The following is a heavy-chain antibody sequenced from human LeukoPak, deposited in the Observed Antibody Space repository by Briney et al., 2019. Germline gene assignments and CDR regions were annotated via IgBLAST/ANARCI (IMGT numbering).Heavy chain of an antibody. J-gene: IGHJ5*02. CDR1: GFTFSSNG. CDR2: ISSGSSTI. CDR3: ARETWFDP. V-gene: IGHV3-48*02. Sequence: GGSPRLSCAASGFTFSSNGMNWVRQAPGKGLEWVSYISSGSSTIYYADSVKGRFTISRDNAKNSPYLQMNSLRDEDTAVYYCARETWFDPWGQGTLVTVSS.